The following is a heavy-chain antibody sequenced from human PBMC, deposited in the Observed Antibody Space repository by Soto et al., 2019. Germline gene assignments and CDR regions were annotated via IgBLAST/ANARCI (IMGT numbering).Heavy chain of an antibody. J-gene: IGHJ5*02. CDR2: IVVGSGNT. V-gene: IGHV1-58*02. D-gene: IGHD1-1*01. CDR1: GFTFTSSA. Sequence: QMQLVQSGPEVKKPGTSVKVSCKASGFTFTSSAMQWVRQARGQRLEWIGWIVVGSGNTNYAQKFQERVTITREMSTSTAYMELSSLRSEDTAVYYCAADRSVGTTGTTGWFDPWGQGTLVTVSS. CDR3: AADRSVGTTGTTGWFDP.